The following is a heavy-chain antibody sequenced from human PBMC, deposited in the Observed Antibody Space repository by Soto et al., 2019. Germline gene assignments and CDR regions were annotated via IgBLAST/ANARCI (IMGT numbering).Heavy chain of an antibody. CDR1: GGSLSSGGYY. J-gene: IGHJ3*02. CDR2: IYYSGST. Sequence: SETLSLTCTVSGGSLSSGGYYWSWIRQHPGKGLEWIGYIYYSGSTYYNPSLKSRVTISVDTSKNQFSLKLSSVTAADTAVYYCATYSGGGTVTNRGYDAFDIWGQGTMVTVSS. V-gene: IGHV4-31*03. CDR3: ATYSGGGTVTNRGYDAFDI. D-gene: IGHD4-17*01.